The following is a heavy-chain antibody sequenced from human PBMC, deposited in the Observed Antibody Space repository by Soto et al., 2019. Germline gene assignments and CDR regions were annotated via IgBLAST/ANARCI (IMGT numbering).Heavy chain of an antibody. CDR3: AQDQIEPQYRYGCTLDC. CDR2: ISYGGSNK. Sequence: QVQLVESGGGVVQPGRSLRLSCAASGFTFSSYGMHWVRQAPGKGLEWVAVISYGGSNKYYADSVKGRFTISRDNSKNTLHLQMNSLRAEDTAVYYCAQDQIEPQYRYGCTLDCWGQGSLVTVSS. CDR1: GFTFSSYG. J-gene: IGHJ4*02. V-gene: IGHV3-30*18. D-gene: IGHD5-18*01.